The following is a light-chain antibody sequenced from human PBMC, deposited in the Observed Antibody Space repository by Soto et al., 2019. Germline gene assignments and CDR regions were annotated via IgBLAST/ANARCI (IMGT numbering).Light chain of an antibody. CDR3: ISYAGSSNVA. CDR2: DVN. V-gene: IGLV2-8*01. Sequence: QSALTQPPSASGSPGQSVAISCSGTNSDVGGYNYVSWYQQHPGKAPKLMIYDVNKRPSGVPDRFSGSKSGNTASLTVSGLQAEDEADYYCISYAGSSNVAFGGGTKLTVL. CDR1: NSDVGGYNY. J-gene: IGLJ2*01.